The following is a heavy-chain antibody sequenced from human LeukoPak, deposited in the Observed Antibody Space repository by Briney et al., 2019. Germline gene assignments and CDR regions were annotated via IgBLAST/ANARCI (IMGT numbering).Heavy chain of an antibody. V-gene: IGHV3-21*01. CDR3: ARWYDYGDYVSSYYYYYMDV. Sequence: PGGSLRLSCAASGFTFSSYSMNWVRQAPGEGLEWVSSISSSSSYIYYADSVKGRFTISRDNAKNSLYLQMNSLRAEDTAVYYCARWYDYGDYVSSYYYYYMDVWGKGTTVTVSS. CDR1: GFTFSSYS. D-gene: IGHD4-17*01. CDR2: ISSSSSYI. J-gene: IGHJ6*03.